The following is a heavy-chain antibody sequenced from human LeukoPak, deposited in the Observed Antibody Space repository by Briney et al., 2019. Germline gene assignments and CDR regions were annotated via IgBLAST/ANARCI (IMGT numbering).Heavy chain of an antibody. CDR3: ARAMKIAPQWGDAMDV. J-gene: IGHJ6*02. D-gene: IGHD1-26*01. CDR1: GFTFRNYA. V-gene: IGHV3-30-3*02. Sequence: HAGGSLRLSCAGTGFTFRNYALYWVRQAPGKGLEWVAIISYDGSEEYYADSVKGRFTISRENSKNTLYLQMNSLRAEDTAVYYCARAMKIAPQWGDAMDVWGQGATVTISS. CDR2: ISYDGSEE.